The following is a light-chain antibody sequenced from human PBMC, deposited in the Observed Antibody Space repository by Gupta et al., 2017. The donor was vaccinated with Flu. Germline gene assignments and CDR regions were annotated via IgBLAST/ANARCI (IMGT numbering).Light chain of an antibody. CDR1: SSNVGSNG. Sequence: VTNTTRGASSNVGSNGVGCYLQVPGHAPNLLLYYHSSRCSGVPAGFSAAKYATTAAVPISRVQVEAAADYYCAAPHPITNSMVFGGGTKLTVL. J-gene: IGLJ2*01. V-gene: IGLV1-44*01. CDR3: AAPHPITNSMV. CDR2: YHS.